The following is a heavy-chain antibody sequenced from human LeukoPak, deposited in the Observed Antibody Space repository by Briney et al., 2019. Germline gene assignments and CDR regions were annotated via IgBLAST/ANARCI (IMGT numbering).Heavy chain of an antibody. CDR3: ASQLGIRGSGWFGDY. J-gene: IGHJ4*02. V-gene: IGHV5-51*01. CDR2: IYPGDSDT. Sequence: GESLKISCKGSGYSFTSYWIGWVRQMPGKGLEWMGIIYPGDSDTRYSPSFQGQVTISADKSISTAYLQWSSLKASDTAMYYCASQLGIRGSGWFGDYWGQGTLVTVSS. CDR1: GYSFTSYW. D-gene: IGHD6-19*01.